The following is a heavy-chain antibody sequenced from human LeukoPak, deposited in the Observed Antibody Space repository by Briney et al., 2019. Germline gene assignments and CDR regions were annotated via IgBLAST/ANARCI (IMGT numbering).Heavy chain of an antibody. CDR1: GYTFTAYY. CDR2: INPNSGGT. CDR3: ALLGFCNDEGCYPDDH. J-gene: IGHJ4*02. V-gene: IGHV1-2*02. Sequence: GASVKVSCKASGYTFTAYYMHWVRQAPGQGLEWMGWINPNSGGTNYARKFQGRVTMTRDTSISKAYMELSRLRSDDTAVYYCALLGFCNDEGCYPDDHWGQGTLVTVSS. D-gene: IGHD2-15*01.